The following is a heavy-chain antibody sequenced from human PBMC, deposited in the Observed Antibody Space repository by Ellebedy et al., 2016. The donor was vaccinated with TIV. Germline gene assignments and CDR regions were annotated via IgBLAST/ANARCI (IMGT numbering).Heavy chain of an antibody. Sequence: PGGSLRLSCAASGFPFASYVMNWVRQAPGKGLEWVALISYDGSNKYFADSVQGRFTISSNNSQNTLYLLMNSLRGDDKAIYYCARALNHVDTVSTAPLDCWGQGTLVTVSS. D-gene: IGHD5/OR15-5a*01. CDR1: GFPFASYV. V-gene: IGHV3-30*04. CDR2: ISYDGSNK. J-gene: IGHJ4*02. CDR3: ARALNHVDTVSTAPLDC.